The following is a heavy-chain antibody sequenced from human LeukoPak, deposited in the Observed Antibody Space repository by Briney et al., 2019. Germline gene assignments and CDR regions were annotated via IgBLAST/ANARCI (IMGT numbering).Heavy chain of an antibody. CDR1: GFSFTNYA. V-gene: IGHV3-23*01. D-gene: IGHD2-2*03. J-gene: IGHJ4*02. CDR2: MKGDGET. Sequence: GGSLRLSCAASGFSFTNYAMSWVRQAPARGPEWLPRMKGDGETFYADSVKGRVTLSRDVSRNTVYVQLNDLRVEDTAIYYCARASWISTADAVWWGQGTQVTVSS. CDR3: ARASWISTADAVW.